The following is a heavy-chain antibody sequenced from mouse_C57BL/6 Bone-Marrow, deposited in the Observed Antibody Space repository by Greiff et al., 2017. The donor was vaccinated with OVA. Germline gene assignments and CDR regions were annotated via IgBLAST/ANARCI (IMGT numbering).Heavy chain of an antibody. J-gene: IGHJ2*01. D-gene: IGHD2-2*01. V-gene: IGHV1-54*01. Sequence: VQGVESGAELVRPGTSVKVSCKASGYAFTNYLIEWVKQRPGQGLEWIGVINPGSGGTNYNEKFKGKATLTADKSSSTAYMQLSSLTSEDSAVYCCARPMVTTAYFDYWGQGTTLTVSS. CDR1: GYAFTNYL. CDR2: INPGSGGT. CDR3: ARPMVTTAYFDY.